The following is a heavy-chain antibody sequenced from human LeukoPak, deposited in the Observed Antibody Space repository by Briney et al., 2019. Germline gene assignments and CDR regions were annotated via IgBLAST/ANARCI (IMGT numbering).Heavy chain of an antibody. CDR1: GGSISSSSYY. CDR2: IYYSGST. D-gene: IGHD6-13*01. Sequence: SETLSLTCTVSGGSISSSSYYWGWLRQPPGKGLEWIGSIYYSGSTYYNPSLKSRVTISADTYTNQFSLKRSSVTAADTAVYYCAGMNPGYSSSWYSAYWGQGTLVTVSS. CDR3: AGMNPGYSSSWYSAY. J-gene: IGHJ4*02. V-gene: IGHV4-39*01.